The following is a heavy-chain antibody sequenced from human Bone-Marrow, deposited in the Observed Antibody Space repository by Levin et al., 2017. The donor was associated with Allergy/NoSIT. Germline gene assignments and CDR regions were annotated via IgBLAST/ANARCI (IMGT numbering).Heavy chain of an antibody. CDR2: IFSSDEK. V-gene: IGHV2-26*01. D-gene: IGHD6-19*01. Sequence: SGPTLVKPTETLTLTCTVSGFSLSNTRMGVTWIRQPPGKALEWLAHIFSSDEKSYSTSLKSRLTISRDTSKSQVVLTLTNMDPVDTATYYCARIGYSSGLKSLSFGHRFDAFDIWGQGTLVTVSS. CDR1: GFSLSNTRMG. J-gene: IGHJ3*02. CDR3: ARIGYSSGLKSLSFGHRFDAFDI.